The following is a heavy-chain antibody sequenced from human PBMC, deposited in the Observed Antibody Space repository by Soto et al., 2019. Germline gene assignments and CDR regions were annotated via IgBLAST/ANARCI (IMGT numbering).Heavy chain of an antibody. D-gene: IGHD5-12*01. Sequence: GSLRLSCAASKFSFNNYWMHWVRQVPGKGPVSVSRINHDGTKTEYADSVKGRFTISRDNTKNTLYLQMNSLRVDDTAMYYCVREPWGFSGSWYDCWGQGTLVTVSS. J-gene: IGHJ5*01. CDR3: VREPWGFSGSWYDC. CDR2: INHDGTKT. V-gene: IGHV3-74*03. CDR1: KFSFNNYW.